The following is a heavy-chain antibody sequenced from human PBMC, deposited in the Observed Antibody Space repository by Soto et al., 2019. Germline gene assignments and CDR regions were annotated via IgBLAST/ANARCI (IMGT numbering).Heavy chain of an antibody. Sequence: QVQLVESGGGVVQTGRSLRLSCAASGFTFSSYGMHWVRQAPGKGLEWVAVISYDGSNKYYADSVKGRFTSSRDNSKNTLYLQMNSLRAEDTAVYYCARSPYSVSYLAYFDYWGQGTLVTVSS. CDR3: ARSPYSVSYLAYFDY. CDR1: GFTFSSYG. D-gene: IGHD1-26*01. CDR2: ISYDGSNK. V-gene: IGHV3-30*03. J-gene: IGHJ4*02.